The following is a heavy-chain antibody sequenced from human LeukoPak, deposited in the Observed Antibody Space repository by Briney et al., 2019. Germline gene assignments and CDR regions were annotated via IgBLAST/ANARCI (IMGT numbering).Heavy chain of an antibody. Sequence: GGSLRLSCAASGFTFSNYWMTWVRQAPGKGLEWVANIKQEGTEKYSVDSVKGRFTISRDDAKNSVYLQMNSLRVEDTAVYYCVRGQQLLSWGQGTLVTVSS. V-gene: IGHV3-7*04. D-gene: IGHD6-13*01. CDR2: IKQEGTEK. CDR1: GFTFSNYW. J-gene: IGHJ5*02. CDR3: VRGQQLLS.